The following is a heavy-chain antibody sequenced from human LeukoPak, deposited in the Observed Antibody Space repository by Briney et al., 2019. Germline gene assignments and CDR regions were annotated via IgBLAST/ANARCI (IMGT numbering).Heavy chain of an antibody. CDR3: ARDGVVVPAAMEGLVGYYGMDV. V-gene: IGHV1-69*13. D-gene: IGHD2-2*01. J-gene: IGHJ6*02. CDR1: GGTFSSYA. Sequence: SVKVSCKASGGTFSSYAISWVRQAPGQGLEWMGGIIPIFGTANYAQKFQGRVTITADESTSTAYMELSSLRSEDMAVYYCARDGVVVPAAMEGLVGYYGMDVWGQGTTVTVSS. CDR2: IIPIFGTA.